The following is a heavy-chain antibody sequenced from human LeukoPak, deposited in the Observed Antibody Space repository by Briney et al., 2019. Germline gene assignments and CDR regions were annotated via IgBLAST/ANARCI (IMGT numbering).Heavy chain of an antibody. V-gene: IGHV4-34*01. Sequence: SETLSLTCAVYGGSFSGYYWSWIRQPPGKGLESIGEINHSGSTNYNPSLKSRVTISVDTSKNQFSLKLSSVTAADTAVYYCARGFRSSWAPFDYWGQGTLVTVSS. CDR1: GGSFSGYY. CDR2: INHSGST. D-gene: IGHD6-13*01. J-gene: IGHJ4*02. CDR3: ARGFRSSWAPFDY.